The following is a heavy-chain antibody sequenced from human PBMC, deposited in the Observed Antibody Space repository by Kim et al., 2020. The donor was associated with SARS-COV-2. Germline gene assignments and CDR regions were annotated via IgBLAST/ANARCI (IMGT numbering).Heavy chain of an antibody. J-gene: IGHJ4*02. CDR1: GGSFSVHY. Sequence: GSLSLTCAVYGGSFSVHYWSWIRQSPEKGLEWIGEINHSASTNYNPSLKSRVTMSVDTSKNQFSLKLSSVTAADTAVYYCARQRGYSSGNSFDSWGQGTLVTVSS. CDR3: ARQRGYSSGNSFDS. V-gene: IGHV4-34*01. D-gene: IGHD6-19*01. CDR2: INHSAST.